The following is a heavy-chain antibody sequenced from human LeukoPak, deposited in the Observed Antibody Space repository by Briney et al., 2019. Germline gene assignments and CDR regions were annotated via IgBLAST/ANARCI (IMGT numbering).Heavy chain of an antibody. V-gene: IGHV4-61*02. D-gene: IGHD3-16*02. J-gene: IGHJ4*02. CDR2: IYTSGST. Sequence: SQTLSLTCTVSGGSISSGSYYWSWIRQPAGKGLEWIGRIYTSGSTNYNPSLKSRVTISVGTSKNQFSLKLSSVTAADTAVYYCARNPLSDHYFDYWGQGTLVTVSS. CDR3: ARNPLSDHYFDY. CDR1: GGSISSGSYY.